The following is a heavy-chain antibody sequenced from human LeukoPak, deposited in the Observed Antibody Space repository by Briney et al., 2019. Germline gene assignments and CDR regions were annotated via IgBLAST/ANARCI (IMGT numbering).Heavy chain of an antibody. J-gene: IGHJ5*02. Sequence: ASVKVSCKASGYTFTNFGISWVRQAPGQGLEWMGWISAYNGNTNYAQRLQGRVTMTTDTSTSTAYMELRSLRSDDTAVYYCASTGYNYYDSRGYNWFDPWGQGTLVTVSS. CDR3: ASTGYNYYDSRGYNWFDP. CDR2: ISAYNGNT. D-gene: IGHD3-22*01. V-gene: IGHV1-18*01. CDR1: GYTFTNFG.